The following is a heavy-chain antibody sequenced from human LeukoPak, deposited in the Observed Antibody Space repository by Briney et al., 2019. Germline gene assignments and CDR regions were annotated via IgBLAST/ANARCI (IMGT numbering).Heavy chain of an antibody. Sequence: GGSLRLSCAASGFTFSNNSMNWVRQAPGKGLEWVSYISSSSTIYYADSVKGRFTISRDNAKYSLYLQMNSLRAEDTAVYYCARPYYDSGGYYLPFDYWGQGTLVTVSS. CDR1: GFTFSNNS. CDR2: ISSSSTI. J-gene: IGHJ4*02. V-gene: IGHV3-48*01. CDR3: ARPYYDSGGYYLPFDY. D-gene: IGHD3-22*01.